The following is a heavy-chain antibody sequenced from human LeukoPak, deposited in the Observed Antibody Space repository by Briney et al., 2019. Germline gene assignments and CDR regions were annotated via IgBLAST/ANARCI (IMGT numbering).Heavy chain of an antibody. Sequence: ASVKVSCKASGGTFSSYAISWVRQAPGQGLEWMGGIIPIFGTANYAQKFQGRVTITADESTSTAYMELSSLRSEDTAVYYCASQQGVGYDSSGYPFDYWGQGTLVTVSS. D-gene: IGHD3-22*01. CDR2: IIPIFGTA. J-gene: IGHJ4*02. CDR3: ASQQGVGYDSSGYPFDY. CDR1: GGTFSSYA. V-gene: IGHV1-69*13.